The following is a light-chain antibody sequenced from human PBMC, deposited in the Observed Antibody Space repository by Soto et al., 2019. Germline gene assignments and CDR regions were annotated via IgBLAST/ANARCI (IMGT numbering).Light chain of an antibody. CDR2: KAS. CDR1: QTISNW. V-gene: IGKV1-5*03. Sequence: DIQMTQSPSTLSASVGDRVTITCRASQTISNWLDWYQQKPGEAPRLLIYKASSLESGVPSRFSGSGSGTEFALTITSLQPGDFATYHCQQYNSHPWTFGQGNKVEIK. J-gene: IGKJ1*01. CDR3: QQYNSHPWT.